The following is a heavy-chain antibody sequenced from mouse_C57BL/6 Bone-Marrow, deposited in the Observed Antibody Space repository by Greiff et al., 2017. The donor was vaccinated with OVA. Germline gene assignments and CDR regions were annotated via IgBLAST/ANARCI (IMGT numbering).Heavy chain of an antibody. CDR2: ILPGSGST. V-gene: IGHV1-9*01. D-gene: IGHD2-4*01. CDR3: ARGDYEGNYYAMDY. J-gene: IGHJ4*01. CDR1: GYTFTGYW. Sequence: QVQLQQSGAELMKPGASVKLSCKATGYTFTGYWIEWVKQRPGHGLEWIGEILPGSGSTHYNEKFKGKATFTADPSSNTAYMQLSSLTTEDSAIDYCARGDYEGNYYAMDYWGQGTSVTVSS.